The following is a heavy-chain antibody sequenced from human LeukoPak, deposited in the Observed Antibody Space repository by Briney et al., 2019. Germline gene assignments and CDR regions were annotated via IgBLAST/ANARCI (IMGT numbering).Heavy chain of an antibody. CDR3: ARDNGYSSGYGKNYYYGMDV. Sequence: SETLSLTCTVSGGSLSSGSYYRSWIRQPPGKGLEWIGYIYYSGSTNYNPSLKSRVTISVDTSKNQFSLKLSSVTAADTAVYYCARDNGYSSGYGKNYYYGMDVWGQGTTVTVSS. D-gene: IGHD5-18*01. CDR1: GGSLSSGSYY. CDR2: IYYSGST. J-gene: IGHJ6*02. V-gene: IGHV4-61*01.